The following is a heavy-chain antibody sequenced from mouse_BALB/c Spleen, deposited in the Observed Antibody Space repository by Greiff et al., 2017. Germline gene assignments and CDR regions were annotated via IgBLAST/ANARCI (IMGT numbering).Heavy chain of an antibody. CDR1: GFNIKDTY. V-gene: IGHV14-3*02. D-gene: IGHD1-1*01. CDR3: ALTYYGSSYRYFDV. Sequence: EVQLQQSGAELVKPGASVKLSCTASGFNIKDTYMHWVKQRPEQGLEWIGRIDPANGNTKYDPKFQGKATIPADTSSNTAYLQLSSLTSEDTAVYYCALTYYGSSYRYFDVWGAGTTVTVSS. J-gene: IGHJ1*01. CDR2: IDPANGNT.